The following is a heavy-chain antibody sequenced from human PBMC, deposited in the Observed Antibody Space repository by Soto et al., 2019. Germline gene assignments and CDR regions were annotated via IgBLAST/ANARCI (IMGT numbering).Heavy chain of an antibody. J-gene: IGHJ4*02. CDR3: ARVAGGIFDN. D-gene: IGHD2-21*01. CDR2: TYYRSKWNN. V-gene: IGHV6-1*01. Sequence: PSQTLSLTCAISGDSVSSNRVTWNWVRQSPSRGLEWLGRTYYRSKWNNDYAVSVKSRISINPDTSKNQFSMQLNSVTPDDTALCYCARVAGGIFDNWGQGTLVSVSS. CDR1: GDSVSSNRVT.